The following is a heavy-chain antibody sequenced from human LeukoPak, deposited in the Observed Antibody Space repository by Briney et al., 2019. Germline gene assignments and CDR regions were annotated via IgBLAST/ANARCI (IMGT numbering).Heavy chain of an antibody. CDR3: ATLAVAGDYYLDY. J-gene: IGHJ4*02. CDR1: GGTFSSYA. Sequence: ASVKVSCKASGGTFSSYAISWVRQAPGQGLEWMGGIIPIFGTANYAQKFQGRVTITTDESTSTAYMELSSLRSEDTAVYYCATLAVAGDYYLDYWGQGTLVTVSS. CDR2: IIPIFGTA. V-gene: IGHV1-69*05. D-gene: IGHD6-19*01.